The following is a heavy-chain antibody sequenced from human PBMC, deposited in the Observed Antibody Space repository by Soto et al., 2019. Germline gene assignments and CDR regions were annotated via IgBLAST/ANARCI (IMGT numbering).Heavy chain of an antibody. V-gene: IGHV4-4*02. CDR2: IYHSGST. Sequence: SESLSPTGAVPGGSVISSNWCSCVRQPPGKGLEWIGEIYHSGSTNYNPSLKSRVTISVDKSKNQFSLKLSSVTAADTAVYYCARVNIVATTFDYWGQGTLVTVSS. J-gene: IGHJ4*02. CDR1: GGSVISSNW. CDR3: ARVNIVATTFDY. D-gene: IGHD5-12*01.